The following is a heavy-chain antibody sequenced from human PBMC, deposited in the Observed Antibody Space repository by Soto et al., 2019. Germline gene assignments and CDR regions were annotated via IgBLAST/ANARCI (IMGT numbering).Heavy chain of an antibody. V-gene: IGHV3-7*01. J-gene: IGHJ4*02. CDR3: ARESPVDPHMVRGESPYCTGDRCYSLSLDY. CDR2: IQQDGSEK. D-gene: IGHD2-15*01. CDR1: GFTFSRYW. Sequence: PGGSLRLSCSVSGFTFSRYWMSWVRQAPGKGLEWVANIQQDGSEKYYVDSVKGRFTIYRDNAKSSLYLLMNSLRAEDTAVYYSARESPVDPHMVRGESPYCTGDRCYSLSLDYGGQGTLVTVSS.